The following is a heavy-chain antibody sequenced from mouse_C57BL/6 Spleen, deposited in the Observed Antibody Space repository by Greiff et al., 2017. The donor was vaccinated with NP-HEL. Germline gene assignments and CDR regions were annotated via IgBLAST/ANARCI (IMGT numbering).Heavy chain of an antibody. CDR1: GYAFSSSW. Sequence: VQLQESGPELVKPGASVKISCKASGYAFSSSWMNWVKQRPGKGLEWIGRIYPGDGDTNYNGKFKGKATLTADKSSSTAYMQLSSLTSEDSAVYFCASSYYYGSSPYWGQGTTLTVSS. V-gene: IGHV1-82*01. CDR3: ASSYYYGSSPY. J-gene: IGHJ2*01. D-gene: IGHD1-1*01. CDR2: IYPGDGDT.